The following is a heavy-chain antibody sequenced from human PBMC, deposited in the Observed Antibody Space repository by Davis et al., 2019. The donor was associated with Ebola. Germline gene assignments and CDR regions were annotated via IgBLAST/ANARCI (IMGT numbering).Heavy chain of an antibody. CDR3: ARELYDYVWGSHRKTFDY. CDR1: GYTFTSYY. D-gene: IGHD3-16*02. CDR2: INPNGGST. V-gene: IGHV1-46*01. J-gene: IGHJ4*02. Sequence: AASVKVSCKASGYTFTSYYMHWVRQAPGQGLEWMGIINPNGGSTSYPQKFQGRVTMTRDTSTSTVYMELSSLRSEDTAVYYCARELYDYVWGSHRKTFDYWGQGTLVTVSS.